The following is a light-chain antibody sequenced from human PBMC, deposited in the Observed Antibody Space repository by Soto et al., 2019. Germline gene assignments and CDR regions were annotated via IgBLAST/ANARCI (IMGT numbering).Light chain of an antibody. Sequence: SVLTHPPSVAGAPGQGVTISCTGSSSNIGADYFVHWYQQLPGAAPKLLIYDDTNRPSGVPDRFSGSKSGTSASLAITGLQAEDEADYYCQSYDSSLRGYVFGSGTKVTVL. CDR3: QSYDSSLRGYV. CDR1: SSNIGADYF. J-gene: IGLJ1*01. V-gene: IGLV1-40*01. CDR2: DDT.